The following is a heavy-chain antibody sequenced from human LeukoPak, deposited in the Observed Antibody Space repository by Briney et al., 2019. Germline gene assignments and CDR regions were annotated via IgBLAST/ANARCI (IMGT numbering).Heavy chain of an antibody. CDR1: GYTFTDYY. CDR3: ARVHCSGGSCYSASRF. J-gene: IGHJ4*02. V-gene: IGHV1-2*02. CDR2: VNPHSGGT. D-gene: IGHD2-15*01. Sequence: GASVKVSCKASGYTFTDYYIHWVRQAPGHGLEWMGWVNPHSGGTNFAQRFRGRVTMTRDTSISTAYMELSRLRSDDTAVYYCARVHCSGGSCYSASRFWGQGTLVTVSS.